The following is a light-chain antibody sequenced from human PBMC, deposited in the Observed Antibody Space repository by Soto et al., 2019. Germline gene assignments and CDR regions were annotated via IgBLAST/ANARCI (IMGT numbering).Light chain of an antibody. CDR3: QQYNDWPWT. Sequence: EIVMTQSPATLSVSPGGRATLSCRASQSISGTLACYQQKPGQAPRLLTHVASTRAPGFPARFSGSGSGTDFTLTISSLQSEDFAVYYCQQYNDWPWTFGQGTKVDIK. V-gene: IGKV3-15*01. CDR2: VAS. J-gene: IGKJ1*01. CDR1: QSISGT.